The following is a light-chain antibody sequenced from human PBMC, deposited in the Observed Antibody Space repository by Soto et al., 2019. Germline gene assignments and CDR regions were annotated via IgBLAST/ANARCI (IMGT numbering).Light chain of an antibody. J-gene: IGKJ2*01. Sequence: EIVMTQSPATLSVSPGERATLSCRASQSVSSNLAWYQQKPGQAPRLLIYGASTRATGIPARFSGSGSGTEFTLTMSSLQSEDFAIYYCQQHNNWPYTFGQGTRLEIK. V-gene: IGKV3-15*01. CDR3: QQHNNWPYT. CDR2: GAS. CDR1: QSVSSN.